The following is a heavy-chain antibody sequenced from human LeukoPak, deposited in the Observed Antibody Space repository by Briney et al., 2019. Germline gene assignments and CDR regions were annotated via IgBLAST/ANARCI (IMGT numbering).Heavy chain of an antibody. CDR2: ISDIGGST. D-gene: IGHD2-21*02. Sequence: GGSLRLSCAASGFTFSSYAMSWVRQAPGKGLEWVSGISDIGGSTYYADSVKGRFTLSRDNSKNTLYVQINSLRAEDTAVYYCAKDRPVWAVTGSFQHWGPGTLVTVSS. J-gene: IGHJ1*01. CDR3: AKDRPVWAVTGSFQH. V-gene: IGHV3-23*01. CDR1: GFTFSSYA.